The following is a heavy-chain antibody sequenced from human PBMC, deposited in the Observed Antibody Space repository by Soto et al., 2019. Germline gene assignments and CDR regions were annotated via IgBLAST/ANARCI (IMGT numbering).Heavy chain of an antibody. CDR3: AGGDLGIRSNLDC. J-gene: IGHJ4*02. V-gene: IGHV4-34*01. CDR2: INHSGST. Sequence: PSETLSLTCAVYGGSFSGHYWSWIRQPPGKGLEWIGEINHSGSTNYNPSLKSRVTISVDTSKNQSSLKLSSVTAADTAVYYCAGGDLGIRSNLDCWGQGTLVTV. D-gene: IGHD6-13*01. CDR1: GGSFSGHY.